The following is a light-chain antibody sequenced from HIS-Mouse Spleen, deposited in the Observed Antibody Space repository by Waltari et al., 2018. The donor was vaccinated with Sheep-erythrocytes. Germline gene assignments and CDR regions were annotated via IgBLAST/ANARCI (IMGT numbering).Light chain of an antibody. V-gene: IGLV3-1*01. J-gene: IGLJ2*01. Sequence: SYELTQPPSVSVSPGQTASITCSGAKLGDKYACWYQQKPGQSPVLVIYQDSKRPSGIPWRFSGSNSGNEATLTISGTQAMDEADYYCQAWDSSTVVFGGGTKLTVL. CDR2: QDS. CDR3: QAWDSSTVV. CDR1: KLGDKY.